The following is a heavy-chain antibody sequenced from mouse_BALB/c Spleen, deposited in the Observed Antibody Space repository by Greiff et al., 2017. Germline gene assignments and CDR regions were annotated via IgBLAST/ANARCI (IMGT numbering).Heavy chain of an antibody. J-gene: IGHJ4*01. D-gene: IGHD2-1*01. CDR3: AAAYGNYDAMDY. Sequence: EVQRVESGAELVRPGALVKLSCKASGFNIKDYYMHWVKQRPEQGLEWIGWIDPENGNTIYDPKFQGKASITADTSSNTAYLQLSSLTSEDTAVYYCAAAYGNYDAMDYWGQGTSVTVSS. CDR1: GFNIKDYY. V-gene: IGHV14-1*02. CDR2: IDPENGNT.